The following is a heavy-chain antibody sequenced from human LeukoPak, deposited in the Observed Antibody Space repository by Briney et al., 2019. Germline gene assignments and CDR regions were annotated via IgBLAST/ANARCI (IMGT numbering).Heavy chain of an antibody. CDR1: GFTFSSYW. Sequence: GGSLRLSCAASGFTFSSYWMSWVRQAPGEGLEWVANIKHDGSEEYYVDSVKGRFTISRDNAKKSLYLQMNSLRSEDTAVYYCARDGGVRGRLAYFDYWGQGNLVAVSS. CDR2: IKHDGSEE. CDR3: ARDGGVRGRLAYFDY. D-gene: IGHD2-8*02. J-gene: IGHJ4*02. V-gene: IGHV3-7*01.